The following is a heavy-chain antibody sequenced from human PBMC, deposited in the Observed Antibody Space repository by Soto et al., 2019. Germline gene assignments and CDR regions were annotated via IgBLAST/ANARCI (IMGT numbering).Heavy chain of an antibody. V-gene: IGHV4-61*01. D-gene: IGHD3-3*01. CDR1: GDSISSDSYY. Sequence: SETLSLTCSVSGDSISSDSYYWSWIRQPPGKELEWIGYNSYSGGAHYNPSLESRVTILLDTSKNQFSLNLISVTAADTAVYYCWRVVFWSRHYSGRKNYGMDAWGQGTTVTVSS. CDR2: NSYSGGA. J-gene: IGHJ6*02. CDR3: WRVVFWSRHYSGRKNYGMDA.